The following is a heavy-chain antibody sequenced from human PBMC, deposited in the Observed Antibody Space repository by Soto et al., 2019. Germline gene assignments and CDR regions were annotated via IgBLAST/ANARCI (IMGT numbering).Heavy chain of an antibody. CDR1: GYTFTSYY. Sequence: ASVKVSCKASGYTFTSYYMHWVRQAPGQGLEWMGIINPSGGSTSYAQKFQGRVTMTRDTSTSTVYMELSSLRSEDTAVYYCARENCSGGSCSPGGYFAYGGREPLVPVPS. V-gene: IGHV1-46*01. CDR2: INPSGGST. J-gene: IGHJ4*02. CDR3: ARENCSGGSCSPGGYFAY. D-gene: IGHD2-15*01.